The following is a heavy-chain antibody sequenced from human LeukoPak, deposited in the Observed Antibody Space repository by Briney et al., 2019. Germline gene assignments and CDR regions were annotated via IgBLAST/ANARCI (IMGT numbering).Heavy chain of an antibody. V-gene: IGHV3-33*01. CDR2: IWYDGSNK. D-gene: IGHD2-15*01. Sequence: GGSLRLSCAASGFTFSSYGMHWVRQAPGKGLEWVAVIWYDGSNKYYADSVKGRFTISRDNSKNALYLQMNSLRAEDTAVYYCARDRERYCSGGSCYFDYWGQGTLVTVSS. J-gene: IGHJ4*02. CDR3: ARDRERYCSGGSCYFDY. CDR1: GFTFSSYG.